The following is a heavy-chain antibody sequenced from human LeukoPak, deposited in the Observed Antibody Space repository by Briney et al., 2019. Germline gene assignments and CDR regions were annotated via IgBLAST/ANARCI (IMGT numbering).Heavy chain of an antibody. D-gene: IGHD5-24*01. V-gene: IGHV4-38-2*01. CDR2: IYHSGST. Sequence: SETLSLTCAVPGYSISSGYYWGWIRQPPGKGLEWIGSIYHSGSTYYNPSLKSRVTISVDTSKNQFSLKLSSVTAADTAVYYCARRTHRGATEDYWGQGTLVTVSS. CDR1: GYSISSGYY. J-gene: IGHJ4*02. CDR3: ARRTHRGATEDY.